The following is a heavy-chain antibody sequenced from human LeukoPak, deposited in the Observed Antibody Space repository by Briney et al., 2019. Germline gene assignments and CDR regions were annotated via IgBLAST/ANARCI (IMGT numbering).Heavy chain of an antibody. CDR2: IIPILGIA. V-gene: IGHV1-69*04. J-gene: IGHJ4*02. CDR1: GGTFSSYA. CDR3: GIAVAAKEVDY. Sequence: SVKVSCKASGGTFSSYAISWVRQAPGQGLEWMGRIIPILGIANYAQKFQGRVTITADKSTSTAYMEMSSLGSEDTAVYYCGIAVAAKEVDYWGQGTLVTVSS. D-gene: IGHD6-19*01.